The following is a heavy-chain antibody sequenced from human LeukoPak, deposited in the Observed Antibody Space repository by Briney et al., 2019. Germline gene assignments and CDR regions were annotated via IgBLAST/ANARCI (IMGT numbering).Heavy chain of an antibody. D-gene: IGHD3-3*01. CDR1: GFNFPNYA. V-gene: IGHV3-23*01. CDR2: ISSRGDST. CDR3: AKGPRPDLTVAHTIEN. J-gene: IGHJ4*02. Sequence: GGSLRLCCAASGFNFPNYAMSWVRQAPERGLEWVSTISSRGDSTYDADSVKGRFTISRDNSKSSLYLQLDSLRAEDTAVYYCAKGPRPDLTVAHTIENWGQGTLVTVSS.